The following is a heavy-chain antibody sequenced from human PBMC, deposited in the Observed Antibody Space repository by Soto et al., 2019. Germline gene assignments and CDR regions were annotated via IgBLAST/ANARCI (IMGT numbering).Heavy chain of an antibody. V-gene: IGHV4-39*01. CDR2: IYYTGTT. CDR3: ATIQWTFLAY. Sequence: QLQLQESGPGLVKPSETLSLACSVSGGSISSNSFYWGWIRQPPGKGLEWIGTIYYTGTTYYNPSLEGRATISVDTSKNQFSLKLSSVTAADTAVYYCATIQWTFLAYWGQGTLVSVSS. J-gene: IGHJ4*02. D-gene: IGHD5-12*01. CDR1: GGSISSNSFY.